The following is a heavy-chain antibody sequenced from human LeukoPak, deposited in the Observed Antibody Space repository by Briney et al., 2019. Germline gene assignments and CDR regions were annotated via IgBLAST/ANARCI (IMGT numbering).Heavy chain of an antibody. J-gene: IGHJ1*01. CDR1: GYTFTSYG. Sequence: GASVTVSCKASGYTFTSYGISWVRQAPGQGLEWMGWISAYNGNTNYAQKLQGRVTMTTDTSTSTAYMELRSLRSDDTAVYYRARDRRAEYFQHWGQGTLVTVSS. CDR2: ISAYNGNT. CDR3: ARDRRAEYFQH. V-gene: IGHV1-18*01.